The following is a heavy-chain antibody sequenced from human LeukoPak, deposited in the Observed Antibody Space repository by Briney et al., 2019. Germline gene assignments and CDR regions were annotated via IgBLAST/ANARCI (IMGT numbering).Heavy chain of an antibody. V-gene: IGHV3-23*01. CDR3: VKDLVGYDSSNYRDC. CDR2: ISVSGHRT. J-gene: IGHJ4*02. Sequence: GGSLRLSCAASGFTFSSYSMRWVRQAPGQGLEWISGISVSGHRTYHAASVKGRFTISRDNSNNMVYLQMNSLRAEDTAVYYCVKDLVGYDSSNYRDCWGQGTLVTVSS. D-gene: IGHD3-22*01. CDR1: GFTFSSYS.